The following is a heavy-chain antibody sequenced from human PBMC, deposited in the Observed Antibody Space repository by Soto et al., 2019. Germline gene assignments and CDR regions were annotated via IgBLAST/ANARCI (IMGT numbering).Heavy chain of an antibody. V-gene: IGHV3-21*01. J-gene: IGHJ6*02. CDR3: ATPMTIFGVDHYGMYV. CDR1: GFTFSSYS. CDR2: ISSSSSYI. Sequence: GGSLRLSCAASGFTFSSYSMNWVRQAPGKGLEWVSSISSSSSYIYYADSVKGRFTISRDNAKNSLYLRMNSLRAEDTAVYYCATPMTIFGVDHYGMYVWGPGTTVTLS. D-gene: IGHD3-3*01.